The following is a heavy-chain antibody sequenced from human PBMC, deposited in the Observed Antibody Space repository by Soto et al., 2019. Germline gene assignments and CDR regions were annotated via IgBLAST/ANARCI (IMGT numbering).Heavy chain of an antibody. CDR2: IYYSGTT. Sequence: PSETLSLTCAVSGGSISSGGYSWSWVRQPPGKGLEWIGYIYYSGTTYYNPSLKSQLTISVDTSKNQFSLALTSVTAADTAMYYCARGSTKEKVDSWGQGILVTVSS. J-gene: IGHJ4*02. CDR3: ARGSTKEKVDS. V-gene: IGHV4-30-4*01. CDR1: GGSISSGGYS.